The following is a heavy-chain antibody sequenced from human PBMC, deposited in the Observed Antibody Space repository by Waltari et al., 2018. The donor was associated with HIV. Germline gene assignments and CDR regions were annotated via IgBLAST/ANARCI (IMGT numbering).Heavy chain of an antibody. J-gene: IGHJ4*02. D-gene: IGHD5-12*01. CDR3: TRQDGYNYNY. V-gene: IGHV3-49*02. CDR2: IRSKAYGGTT. Sequence: RQAPGKGLEWVGFIRSKAYGGTTEYAASVKGRFTISRDDSKSIAYLQMNSLKTEDTAVYYCTRQDGYNYNYWGQGTLVTVSS.